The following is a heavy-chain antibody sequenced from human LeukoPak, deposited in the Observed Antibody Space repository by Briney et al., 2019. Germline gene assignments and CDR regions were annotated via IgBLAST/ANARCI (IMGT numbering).Heavy chain of an antibody. CDR3: ARGGRYCSSTKCYKVDWFDS. Sequence: SQTLSLTCTVSGGSISGSTFFWSWIRQHPGKGLEWIGYIFYSGNTYYNPSLKSRVSISVDTSKNQLSLKLTSVTAADTAVYSCARGGRYCSSTKCYKVDWFDSWGQGILVTVSS. V-gene: IGHV4-31*03. CDR1: GGSISGSTFF. J-gene: IGHJ5*01. CDR2: IFYSGNT. D-gene: IGHD2-2*02.